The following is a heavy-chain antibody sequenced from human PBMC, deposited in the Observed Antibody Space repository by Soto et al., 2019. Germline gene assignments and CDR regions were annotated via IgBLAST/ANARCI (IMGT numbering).Heavy chain of an antibody. CDR3: GKVSTYYYDSTFDY. Sequence: PGGPLRLSCAASGFTFSSYGMHWVRQAPGKGLEWVAIISYDGNYKHHADTVKGRFTISRDNSKNTLYLKMNSLRAEDTSVYYCGKVSTYYYDSTFDYWGQGTLVTVSS. CDR1: GFTFSSYG. V-gene: IGHV3-30*18. D-gene: IGHD3-22*01. J-gene: IGHJ4*02. CDR2: ISYDGNYK.